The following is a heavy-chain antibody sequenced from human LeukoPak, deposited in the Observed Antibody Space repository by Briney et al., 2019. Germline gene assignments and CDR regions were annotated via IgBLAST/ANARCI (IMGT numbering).Heavy chain of an antibody. J-gene: IGHJ4*02. Sequence: GGSLRLSCAASGFTFSSYAMHWVRQAPGKGLEYVSAISSNGGSTYYANSVKGRFTISRDNSKNTLYLQMGGLRAEDMAVYYCARVGCSSTSCYASRGYFDYWGQGTLVTVSS. D-gene: IGHD2-2*01. V-gene: IGHV3-64*01. CDR1: GFTFSSYA. CDR3: ARVGCSSTSCYASRGYFDY. CDR2: ISSNGGST.